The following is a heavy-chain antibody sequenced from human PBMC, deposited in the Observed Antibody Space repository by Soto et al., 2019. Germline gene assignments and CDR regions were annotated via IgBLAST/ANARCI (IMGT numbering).Heavy chain of an antibody. Sequence: PSETLSLTCTVSGGSISSGGYYWSWIRQHPGKGLEWIGYIYYSGSTYYNPSLKSRVTISVDTSKNQFSLKLSSVTAADTAVYYCARDRRDGYKEDGMDVWGQGTTVTVSS. CDR3: ARDRRDGYKEDGMDV. CDR2: IYYSGST. J-gene: IGHJ6*02. D-gene: IGHD5-12*01. CDR1: GGSISSGGYY. V-gene: IGHV4-31*03.